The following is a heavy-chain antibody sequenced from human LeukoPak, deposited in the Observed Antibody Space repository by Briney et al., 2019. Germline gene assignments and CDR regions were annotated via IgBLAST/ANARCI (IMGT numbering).Heavy chain of an antibody. D-gene: IGHD2-2*02. CDR3: AKEETYNAFDI. Sequence: GGSLRLSCAASGFTFSSYGMHWVRQAPGKGLEWVAVTSYDGSDKYYADSVKGRFPISRDNSKHTLYLQMSSLRAEDTAVYYCAKEETYNAFDIWGQGTMVTVSS. CDR1: GFTFSSYG. V-gene: IGHV3-30*18. J-gene: IGHJ3*02. CDR2: TSYDGSDK.